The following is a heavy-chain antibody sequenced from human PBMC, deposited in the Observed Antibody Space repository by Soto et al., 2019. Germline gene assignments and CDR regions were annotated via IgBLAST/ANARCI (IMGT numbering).Heavy chain of an antibody. CDR2: ISGSGGST. V-gene: IGHV3-23*01. CDR1: GFTFSSYA. CDR3: AKDRDGYDSHHHPA. Sequence: LRLSCAASGFTFSSYAMSWVRQAPGKGLEWVSAISGSGGSTYYADSVKGRFTISRDNSKNTLYLQMNSLRAEDTAVYYCAKDRDGYDSHHHPAWGQGTLVTVYS. J-gene: IGHJ5*02. D-gene: IGHD5-12*01.